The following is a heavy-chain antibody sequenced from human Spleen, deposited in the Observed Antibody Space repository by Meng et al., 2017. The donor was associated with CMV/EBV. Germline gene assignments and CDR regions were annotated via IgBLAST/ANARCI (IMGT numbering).Heavy chain of an antibody. CDR2: IIPILGIA. J-gene: IGHJ2*01. CDR3: ASGPGYCSGGSCHYWYFDL. CDR1: GGTFSSYA. V-gene: IGHV1-69*10. Sequence: SVKVSCKASGGTFSSYAISWVRQAPGQGLEWMGGIIPILGIANYAQKFQGRVTITADKSTSTAYMELSSLRSEDTAVYYCASGPGYCSGGSCHYWYFDLWGRGTLVTVSS. D-gene: IGHD2-15*01.